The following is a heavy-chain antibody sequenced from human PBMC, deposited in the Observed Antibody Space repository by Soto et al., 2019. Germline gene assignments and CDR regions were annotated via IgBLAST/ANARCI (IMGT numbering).Heavy chain of an antibody. D-gene: IGHD3-9*01. CDR3: ARVPDVLRYFDWLPYGMDV. J-gene: IGHJ6*02. Sequence: QVQLQESGPGLVKPSQTLSLTCTVSGGSISSGDYYWSWIRQPPGKGLEWIGYIYYSGSTYYNPSLKSRVTISVDTYKNQFSLKLSSVTAADTAVYYCARVPDVLRYFDWLPYGMDVWGQGTTVTVSS. CDR2: IYYSGST. V-gene: IGHV4-30-4*01. CDR1: GGSISSGDYY.